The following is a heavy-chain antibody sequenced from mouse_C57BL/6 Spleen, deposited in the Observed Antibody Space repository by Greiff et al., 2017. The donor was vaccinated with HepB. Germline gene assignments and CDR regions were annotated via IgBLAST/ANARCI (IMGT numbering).Heavy chain of an antibody. V-gene: IGHV1-69*01. CDR2: IDPSDSYT. J-gene: IGHJ2*01. CDR3: ARGLTGDY. CDR1: GYTFTSYW. D-gene: IGHD6-1*01. Sequence: VKLMESGAELVMPGASVKLSCKASGYTFTSYWMHWVKQRPGQGLEWIGEIDPSDSYTNYNQKFKGKSTLTVDKSSSTAYMQLSSLTSEDSAVYYCARGLTGDYWGQGTTLTVSS.